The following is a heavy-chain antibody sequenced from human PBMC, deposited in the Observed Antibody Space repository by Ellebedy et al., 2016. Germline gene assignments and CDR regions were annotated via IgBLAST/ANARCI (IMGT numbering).Heavy chain of an antibody. CDR1: GGSISSSTYY. D-gene: IGHD3-16*01. J-gene: IGHJ5*02. CDR2: FFYGGRT. CDR3: ARRIGARPPAS. V-gene: IGHV4-39*01. Sequence: SETLSLTXTVSGGSISSSTYYWSWIRQPPGKGLEWIGSFFYGGRTDYNPSLKSRVTISVDTSKNQFSLRLTSVTAADTAVYYCARRIGARPPASWGQGTLVTVSS.